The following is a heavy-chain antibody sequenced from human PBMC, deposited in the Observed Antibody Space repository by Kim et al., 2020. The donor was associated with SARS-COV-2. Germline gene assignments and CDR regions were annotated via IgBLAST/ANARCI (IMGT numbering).Heavy chain of an antibody. CDR1: GGSISSSSYY. CDR2: IFYSGTT. V-gene: IGHV4-39*01. J-gene: IGHJ3*01. D-gene: IGHD3-3*01. Sequence: SETLSLTCTVSGGSISSSSYYWGWIRRSPGKGLEWIGSIFYSGTTYYNPSLKSRVTVDVDTSKNHFSLKLSSVTAADTAAYYSARHPRVYGVVIFD. CDR3: ARHPRVYGVVIFD.